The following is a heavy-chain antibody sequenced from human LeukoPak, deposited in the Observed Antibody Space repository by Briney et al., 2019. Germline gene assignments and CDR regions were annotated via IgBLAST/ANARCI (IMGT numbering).Heavy chain of an antibody. CDR2: IYYSGST. Sequence: PSETLSLTCTVSGGSISSSSYYWGWIRQPPGKGLEWIGSIYYSGSTYYNPSLKSRVTISVDTSKNQFSLKLSSVTAADTAVYYCARASGSYYPSGAEPYAFDIWGQGTMVTVSS. CDR3: ARASGSYYPSGAEPYAFDI. D-gene: IGHD1-26*01. CDR1: GGSISSSSYY. J-gene: IGHJ3*02. V-gene: IGHV4-39*07.